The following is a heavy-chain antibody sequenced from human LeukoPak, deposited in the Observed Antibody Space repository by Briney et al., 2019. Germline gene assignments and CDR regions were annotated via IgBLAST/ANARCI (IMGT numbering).Heavy chain of an antibody. D-gene: IGHD2-2*01. J-gene: IGHJ6*02. Sequence: GGSLRLSCVGSGFTFSSYTMTRVRQAPGKGLEWVSAIGGRGGSTYYADSVKGRFTISRDNSKNTVYLQMNSLRADDTAVYYCAKDFIVVVPAAMPITRYGMDVWGQGTTVTVSS. V-gene: IGHV3-23*01. CDR1: GFTFSSYT. CDR2: IGGRGGST. CDR3: AKDFIVVVPAAMPITRYGMDV.